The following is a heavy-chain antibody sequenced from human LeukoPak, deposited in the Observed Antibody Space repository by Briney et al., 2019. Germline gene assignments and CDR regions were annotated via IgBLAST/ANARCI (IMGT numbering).Heavy chain of an antibody. CDR2: ISGSGETS. J-gene: IGHJ4*02. CDR1: GFTFSSYS. Sequence: GGSLRLSCAASGFTFSSYSMNWVRQAPGKGLEWVSAISGSGETSYHANSVEGRFTISRDNSNTLYLQMNSLREDDTAIYYCAKSQQLSGFPFDFWGQGTLVIVSS. V-gene: IGHV3-23*01. D-gene: IGHD3-22*01. CDR3: AKSQQLSGFPFDF.